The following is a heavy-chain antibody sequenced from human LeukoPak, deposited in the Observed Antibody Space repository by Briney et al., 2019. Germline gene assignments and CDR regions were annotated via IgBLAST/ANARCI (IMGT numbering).Heavy chain of an antibody. CDR3: AKAPGYDILTGYSPPIRFDP. D-gene: IGHD3-9*01. V-gene: IGHV3-23*01. CDR2: ISGSGGST. J-gene: IGHJ5*02. CDR1: GFTFSSYA. Sequence: GGSLRLSCAASGFTFSSYAMSWVRQAPGKGLEWVSAISGSGGSTYYADSVKGRFTISRDNSKNTLYLQMNSLRAEDTAVYYCAKAPGYDILTGYSPPIRFDPWGQGTLVTVSS.